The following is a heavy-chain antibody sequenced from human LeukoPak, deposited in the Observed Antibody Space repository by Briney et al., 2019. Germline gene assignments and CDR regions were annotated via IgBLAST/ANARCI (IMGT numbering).Heavy chain of an antibody. CDR2: ISGSGGST. CDR1: GFTFSSYA. CDR3: AKDPFIVVVPAASDY. V-gene: IGHV3-23*01. J-gene: IGHJ4*02. Sequence: GGSLRLSCAASGFTFSSYAMSWVRQAPGKGLEWVSAISGSGGSTYYADSVKGRFTISRDNSKNTLYLQMNSLRAEDTAVYYCAKDPFIVVVPAASDYWGQGTLVTVSS. D-gene: IGHD2-2*01.